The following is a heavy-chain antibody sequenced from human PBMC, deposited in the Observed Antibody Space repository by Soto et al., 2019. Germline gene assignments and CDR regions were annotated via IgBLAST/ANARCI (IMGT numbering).Heavy chain of an antibody. D-gene: IGHD3-9*01. V-gene: IGHV3-30-3*01. CDR3: ARTFDTITYYFDY. CDR1: QFSFRSYA. Sequence: GGSVRLSCAASQFSFRSYAMHWIRQSPGKGLEWVAVISFDGNSLHYADSVRDRFTISRDNSKNTLYLQMNNLRPEDTAVYYCARTFDTITYYFDYWGQGTVVTVSS. CDR2: ISFDGNSL. J-gene: IGHJ4*02.